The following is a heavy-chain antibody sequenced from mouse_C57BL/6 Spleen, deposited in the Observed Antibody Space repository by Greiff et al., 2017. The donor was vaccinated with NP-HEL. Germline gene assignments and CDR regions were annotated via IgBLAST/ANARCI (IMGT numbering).Heavy chain of an antibody. J-gene: IGHJ2*01. V-gene: IGHV1-82*01. D-gene: IGHD1-1*01. CDR3: ARPYGSSSFFDY. Sequence: VKLLESGPELVKPGASVKISCKASGYAFSSSWMNWVKQRPGKGLEWIGRIYPGDGDTNYNGKFKGKATLTADKSSSTAYMQLSSLTSEDSAVYFCARPYGSSSFFDYWGQGTTLTVSS. CDR2: IYPGDGDT. CDR1: GYAFSSSW.